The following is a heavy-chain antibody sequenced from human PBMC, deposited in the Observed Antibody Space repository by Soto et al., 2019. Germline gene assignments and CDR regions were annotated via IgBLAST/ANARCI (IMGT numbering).Heavy chain of an antibody. V-gene: IGHV1-69*06. CDR2: IIRIFGTA. CDR3: AIWVDDSSAPFGMDV. Sequence: SVKVSCKASGGTFNSYAISWVRQAPGQGLEWMGGIIRIFGTANYAQKFQGRVTITADKSTSTAYMELSSLRSEDTAVYWCAIWVDDSSAPFGMDVWCQGRTDTVSS. J-gene: IGHJ6*02. D-gene: IGHD3-22*01. CDR1: GGTFNSYA.